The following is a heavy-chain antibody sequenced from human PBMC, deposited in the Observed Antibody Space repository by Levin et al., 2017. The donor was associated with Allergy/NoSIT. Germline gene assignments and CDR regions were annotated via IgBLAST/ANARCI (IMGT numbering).Heavy chain of an antibody. V-gene: IGHV4-34*01. J-gene: IGHJ6*02. CDR2: INRGGSV. Sequence: SETLSLTCAVYGGSLSGYYWNWIRLAPGKGLEWIGEINRGGSVTYNASLKSRVTMSVDASKNEVSLKLSSVTAADTGVYYCAKNRGTSFYYYYYGMDVWGQGTTVTVSS. D-gene: IGHD3-10*01. CDR3: AKNRGTSFYYYYYGMDV. CDR1: GGSLSGYY.